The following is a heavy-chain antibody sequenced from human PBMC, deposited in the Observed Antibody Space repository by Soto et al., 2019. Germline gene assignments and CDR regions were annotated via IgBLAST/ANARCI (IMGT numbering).Heavy chain of an antibody. J-gene: IGHJ5*02. Sequence: PVGSLRLSCVVSGLNFNDAWMSWVRQAPGKGLEWVGRIISRKGGGTTDYAAPVKGRFAISRDDSRNTVYLQLNSLKTEDTGVYYCAYTGFHTFWLDPWGQGSLVTVSS. CDR2: IISRKGGGTT. CDR3: AYTGFHTFWLDP. V-gene: IGHV3-15*01. CDR1: GLNFNDAW.